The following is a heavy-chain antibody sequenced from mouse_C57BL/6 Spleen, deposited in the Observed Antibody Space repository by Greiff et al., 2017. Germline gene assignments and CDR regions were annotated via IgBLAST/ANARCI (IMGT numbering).Heavy chain of an antibody. CDR1: GYSFTGYY. CDR2: INPSTGGT. Sequence: EVKLQESGPELVKPGASVKISCKASGYSFTGYYMNWVKQSPEKSLEWIGEINPSTGGTTYNQKFKAKATLTVDKSSSTAYMQLKSLTSEDAAVYYCARKNFYYFDYWGQGTTLTVSS. V-gene: IGHV1-42*01. CDR3: ARKNFYYFDY. J-gene: IGHJ2*01.